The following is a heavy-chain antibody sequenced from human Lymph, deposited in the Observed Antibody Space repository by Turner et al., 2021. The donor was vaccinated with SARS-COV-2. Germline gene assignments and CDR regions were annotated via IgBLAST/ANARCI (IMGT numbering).Heavy chain of an antibody. CDR2: IYYSGST. CDR3: ARVVVLRRAYFDY. D-gene: IGHD2-8*01. V-gene: IGHV4-30-4*01. Sequence: QVQLQESGPGLVKPSQTPSLTCTVSGGSISSGDYYWGWIRQPPGKGLEWIGSIYYSGSTFNNPTLKSRVTISVDTSKNQFSLKLSSVTAADTAVYYCARVVVLRRAYFDYWGQGTLVTVSS. J-gene: IGHJ4*02. CDR1: GGSISSGDYY.